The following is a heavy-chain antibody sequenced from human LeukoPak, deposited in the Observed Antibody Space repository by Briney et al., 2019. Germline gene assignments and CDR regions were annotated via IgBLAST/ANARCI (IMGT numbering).Heavy chain of an antibody. CDR1: GGTFSSYA. J-gene: IGHJ1*01. CDR3: ARAHDSSGYYYVGYFQH. V-gene: IGHV1-69*05. D-gene: IGHD3-22*01. CDR2: IIPIFGTA. Sequence: ASVKVSCKASGGTFSSYAISWVRQAPGQGREWMGRIIPIFGTANYAQKFQGRVTITMDESTSTAYMELSSLRSEDTAVYYCARAHDSSGYYYVGYFQHWGQGTLVTVSS.